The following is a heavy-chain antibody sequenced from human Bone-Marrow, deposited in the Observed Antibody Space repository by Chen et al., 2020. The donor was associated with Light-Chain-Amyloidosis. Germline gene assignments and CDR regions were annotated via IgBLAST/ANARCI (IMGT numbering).Heavy chain of an antibody. CDR1: GFTFNRHG. CDR2: SWYVVTDK. D-gene: IGHD2-8*02. J-gene: IGHJ4*02. CDR3: ARDPHAGAVQFFDH. V-gene: IGHV3-33*01. Sequence: QVQLVESGGGVVQPGGSLRLSCVASGFTFNRHGMNWVRQAPGRGLEWLAVSWYVVTDKDYPDSVKGRFTISKDNPETTVYLQMNTLGYEAAAVSYCARDPHAGAVQFFDHWGQGTLVTVSS.